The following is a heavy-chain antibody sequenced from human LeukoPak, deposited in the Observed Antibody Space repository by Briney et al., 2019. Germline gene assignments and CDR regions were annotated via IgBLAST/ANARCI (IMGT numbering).Heavy chain of an antibody. CDR2: IIPILGIA. D-gene: IGHD3-22*01. CDR3: ARVGWHYYDSSGQH. V-gene: IGHV1-69*04. Sequence: VASVKVSCKASGYTFTSYGISWVRQAPGQGLEWMGRIIPILGIANYAQKFQGRVTITADKSTSTAYMELSSLRSEDTAVYYCARVGWHYYDSSGQHWGQGTLVTVSS. J-gene: IGHJ1*01. CDR1: GYTFTSYG.